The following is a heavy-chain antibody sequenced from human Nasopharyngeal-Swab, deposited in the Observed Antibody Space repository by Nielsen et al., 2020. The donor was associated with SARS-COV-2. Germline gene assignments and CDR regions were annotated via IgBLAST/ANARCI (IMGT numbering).Heavy chain of an antibody. CDR3: ARHDSSGWYFDY. CDR1: GGSISSSSYY. Sequence: GSLRLSCTVSGGSISSSSYYWGWIRQPPGQGLEWIGSIYYSGSTYYNPSLKSRVTISVDTSKNQFSLKLSSVTAADTAVYYCARHDSSGWYFDYWGQGTLVTVSS. J-gene: IGHJ4*02. V-gene: IGHV4-39*01. CDR2: IYYSGST. D-gene: IGHD6-19*01.